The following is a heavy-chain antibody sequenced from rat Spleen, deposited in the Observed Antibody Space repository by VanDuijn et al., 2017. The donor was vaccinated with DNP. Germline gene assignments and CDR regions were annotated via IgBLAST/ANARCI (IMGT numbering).Heavy chain of an antibody. D-gene: IGHD4-3*01. V-gene: IGHV5-22*01. CDR3: ARWNSGHFDY. CDR2: IRYDGGST. J-gene: IGHJ2*01. CDR1: GFIFSDYY. Sequence: EVQLVASGGGFVQPGRSLKLSCVGSGFIFSDYYMAWIRQAPTKGLEWVAYIRYDGGSTKYGDSVKGRFTISRDNAKNTLYLQMNSLRSEDMATYYCARWNSGHFDYWGQGVMVPVSS.